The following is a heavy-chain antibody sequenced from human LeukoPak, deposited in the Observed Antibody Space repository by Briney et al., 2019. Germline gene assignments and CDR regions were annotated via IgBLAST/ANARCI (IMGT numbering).Heavy chain of an antibody. CDR3: AREDYMITFGGVIAY. CDR2: ISGSGDNT. CDR1: GFTFNNYA. V-gene: IGHV3-23*01. Sequence: GGSLRLSCAASGFTFNNYAMSWVRQAPGKGLEWVSAISGSGDNTYYADSVKGRFTISRDNSKNTLNLHMNSLRAEDTAVYYCAREDYMITFGGVIAYWGQGTLVTVSS. D-gene: IGHD3-16*02. J-gene: IGHJ4*02.